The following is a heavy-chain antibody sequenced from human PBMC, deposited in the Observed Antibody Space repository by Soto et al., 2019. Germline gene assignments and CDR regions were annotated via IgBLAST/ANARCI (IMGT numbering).Heavy chain of an antibody. V-gene: IGHV1-24*01. CDR2: FDPEDGET. Sequence: ASVKVSCKVSGYTLTELSMHWVRQAPGKGLEWMGGFDPEDGETIYAQKFQGRVTMTEDTSTDTAYMELSSLRSEDTAVYYCAKKLYYDSSGSPKNYFDYWGQGTLVTVSS. J-gene: IGHJ4*02. D-gene: IGHD3-22*01. CDR3: AKKLYYDSSGSPKNYFDY. CDR1: GYTLTELS.